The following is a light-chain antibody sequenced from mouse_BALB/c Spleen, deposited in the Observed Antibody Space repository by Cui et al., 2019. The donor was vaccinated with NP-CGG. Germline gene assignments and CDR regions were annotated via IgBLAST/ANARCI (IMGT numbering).Light chain of an antibody. V-gene: IGLV1*01. CDR1: TGAVTTSNY. Sequence: QAVVTEESAFTTSPGETVTLTCRSSTGAVTTSNYANWVQEKSDHLFTGLMGGTNNRAPGVPARFSGSLIGDKAALTITGAQTEDEAIYFCALWYSNHWVFGGGTKLTVL. CDR2: GTN. CDR3: ALWYSNHWV. J-gene: IGLJ1*01.